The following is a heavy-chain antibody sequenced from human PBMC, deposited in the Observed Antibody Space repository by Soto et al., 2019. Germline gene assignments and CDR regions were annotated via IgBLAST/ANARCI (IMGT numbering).Heavy chain of an antibody. CDR1: GFTFSTYS. J-gene: IGHJ4*02. D-gene: IGHD2-8*01. CDR3: VRDLMHGAFDS. CDR2: ISSSSSFI. Sequence: GGSLRLSCAASGFTFSTYSMNWARQAPGKGLEWVASISSSSSFIYYADSLKGRFTISRDNAKSSLYLQMNSLRAEDTAVYYCVRDLMHGAFDSWGQGTLVTVSS. V-gene: IGHV3-21*01.